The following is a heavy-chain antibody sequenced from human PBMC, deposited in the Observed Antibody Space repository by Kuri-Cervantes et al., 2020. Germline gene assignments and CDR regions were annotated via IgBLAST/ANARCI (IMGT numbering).Heavy chain of an antibody. CDR3: ARAMATVTTGYAFDM. V-gene: IGHV3-30-3*01. D-gene: IGHD4-17*01. CDR1: GFTFSSYA. CDR2: ISYDGSNK. J-gene: IGHJ3*02. Sequence: GESLKISCAASGFTFSSYAMHWVRQAPGKGLEWVAVISYDGSNKYYADSVKGRFTISRDNSKNTLYLQMNSLGAEDTAVYFCARAMATVTTGYAFDMWGQGTKVTVSS.